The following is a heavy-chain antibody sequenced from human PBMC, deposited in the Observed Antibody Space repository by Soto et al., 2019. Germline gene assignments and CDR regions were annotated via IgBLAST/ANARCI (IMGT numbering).Heavy chain of an antibody. CDR3: ARDQDSAMIT. V-gene: IGHV3-30-3*01. CDR2: ISSDGNNK. Sequence: QVHLVESGGGVVQPGRSLRLSCGASGFTFMNYAIHWVRQAPGKGLEWVTIISSDGNNKYYADSVKGRFTISRDNSKNTLYLQMNSLSVEDTAIYYCARDQDSAMITWGQGTLVTVSS. CDR1: GFTFMNYA. J-gene: IGHJ4*02. D-gene: IGHD5-18*01.